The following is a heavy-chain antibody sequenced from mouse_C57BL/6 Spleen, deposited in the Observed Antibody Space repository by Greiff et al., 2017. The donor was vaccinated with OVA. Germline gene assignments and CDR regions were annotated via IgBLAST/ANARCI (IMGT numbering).Heavy chain of an antibody. V-gene: IGHV14-2*01. CDR3: ARPPHGSFAY. J-gene: IGHJ3*01. CDR1: GFNITDYY. Sequence: EVQLQQSGAELVKPGASVKLSCTASGFNITDYYMHWVKQRPEQGLEWIGRIDPGDGDTKYDPKFKGKATITADTSSNTAYLQLSSLTAEDTAVCYSARPPHGSFAYWGQGTLVTVSA. CDR2: IDPGDGDT.